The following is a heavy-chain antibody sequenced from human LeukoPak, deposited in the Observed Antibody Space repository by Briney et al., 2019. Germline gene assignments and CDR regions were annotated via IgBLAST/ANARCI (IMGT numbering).Heavy chain of an antibody. V-gene: IGHV4-61*02. J-gene: IGHJ4*02. CDR1: GVSIANTFYY. CDR2: IYTTGST. CDR3: ARRQDGHDY. Sequence: SETLSLTCTVSGVSIANTFYYWNWLRQPAGKGLEWIGRIYTTGSTDYNPSLKSRVTISLDTARNQFSLKLSSVTAADTAVYYCARRQDGHDYWGQGTLVTVSS.